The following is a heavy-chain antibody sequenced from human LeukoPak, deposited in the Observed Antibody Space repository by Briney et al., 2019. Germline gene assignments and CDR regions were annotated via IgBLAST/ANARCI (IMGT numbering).Heavy chain of an antibody. V-gene: IGHV4-59*01. CDR1: GGSISSDY. CDR2: IYYSGST. Sequence: SETLSLTCTVSGGSISSDYWSWIRQPPGKGLEWIGYIYYSGSTNYNPSLKSRVTISVDTSKNQFSLKLSSVTAADTAVYYCAREAEHYYDSSGYSRLIDYWGQGTLVTVSS. CDR3: AREAEHYYDSSGYSRLIDY. J-gene: IGHJ4*02. D-gene: IGHD3-22*01.